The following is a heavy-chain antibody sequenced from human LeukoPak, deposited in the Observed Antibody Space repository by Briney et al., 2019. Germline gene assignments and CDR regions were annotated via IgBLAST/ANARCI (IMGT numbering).Heavy chain of an antibody. CDR2: INAGNGNT. Sequence: ASVKVSCKASGYTFTSYYMHWVRQAPGQRLEWMGWINAGNGNTKYSQKFQGRVTITRDTSASTAYMELSSLRSEDTAVYYCARESDYVWGSYRHFDYWGQGTLVTVSS. CDR3: ARESDYVWGSYRHFDY. J-gene: IGHJ4*02. CDR1: GYTFTSYY. D-gene: IGHD3-16*02. V-gene: IGHV1-3*01.